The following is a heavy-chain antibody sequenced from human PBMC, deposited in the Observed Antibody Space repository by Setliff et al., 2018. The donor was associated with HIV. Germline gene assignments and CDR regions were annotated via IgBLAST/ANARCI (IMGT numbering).Heavy chain of an antibody. CDR1: GGSTSSYY. V-gene: IGHV4-59*12. D-gene: IGHD6-13*01. Sequence: SETLSLTCTVSGGSTSSYYWSWIRQPPGNGLEWIGYIYYSGSTNYNPSLKSRVTISIDTSKNQFSLKLSSVTAADTAVYYCARDRGGAAAGGYYYMDVWGKGTTVTVSS. J-gene: IGHJ6*03. CDR2: IYYSGST. CDR3: ARDRGGAAAGGYYYMDV.